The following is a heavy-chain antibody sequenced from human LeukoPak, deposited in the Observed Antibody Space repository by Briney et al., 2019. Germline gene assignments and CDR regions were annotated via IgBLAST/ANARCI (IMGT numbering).Heavy chain of an antibody. V-gene: IGHV4-59*01. Sequence: PSETLSLTCTVSGGSISSYYWSWIRQPPGKGLEWIGYIYYSGSTNYNPSLKSRVTISVDTSKNQFSLKLSSVTAADTAVYYCAREDTAMATDYWGQGTLVTVSS. CDR1: GGSISSYY. D-gene: IGHD5-18*01. J-gene: IGHJ4*02. CDR3: AREDTAMATDY. CDR2: IYYSGST.